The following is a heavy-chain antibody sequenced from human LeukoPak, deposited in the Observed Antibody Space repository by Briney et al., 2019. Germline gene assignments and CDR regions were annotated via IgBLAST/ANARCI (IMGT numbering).Heavy chain of an antibody. Sequence: GASVKVSCKASGYTFTSYDINWVRQATGQGLEWMGWINPNPNSGGTNYAQKFQGRVTMTRDTSISTAYMELSRLRFDDTAVYYCARDFPGGVTEFDYWGQGTLVTVSS. D-gene: IGHD2-21*02. CDR2: INPNPNSGGT. CDR1: GYTFTSYD. V-gene: IGHV1-2*02. J-gene: IGHJ4*02. CDR3: ARDFPGGVTEFDY.